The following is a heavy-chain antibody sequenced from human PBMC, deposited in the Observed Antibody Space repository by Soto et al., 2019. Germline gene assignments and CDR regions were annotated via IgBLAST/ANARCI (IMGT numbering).Heavy chain of an antibody. V-gene: IGHV3-11*01. CDR1: GFTFSDYY. Sequence: QVQLVESGGGLVKPGGSLRLSCAASGFTFSDYYMSWIRQAPGKGLEWVSYIGKSGSPIYYADSVKGRFTISRDNAKNSLYLQMNSLRAEDTAVYYCTRRYSVYDGVGMDVWGQGTTVTVSS. CDR2: IGKSGSPI. D-gene: IGHD5-12*01. CDR3: TRRYSVYDGVGMDV. J-gene: IGHJ6*02.